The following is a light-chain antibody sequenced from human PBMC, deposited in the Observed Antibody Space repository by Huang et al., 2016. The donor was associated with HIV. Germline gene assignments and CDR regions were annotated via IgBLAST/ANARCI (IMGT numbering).Light chain of an antibody. CDR2: AAS. Sequence: IQLTQSPSSLSASVGDRVTITCLASQGIGRYLVWDQQKPGKAPKLLIYAASTLQRGVPSRFSGSGSGTDFTLTIGSLQPEDFATYYCQQLKTYPITFGPGTQVDIK. CDR3: QQLKTYPIT. J-gene: IGKJ3*01. V-gene: IGKV1-9*01. CDR1: QGIGRY.